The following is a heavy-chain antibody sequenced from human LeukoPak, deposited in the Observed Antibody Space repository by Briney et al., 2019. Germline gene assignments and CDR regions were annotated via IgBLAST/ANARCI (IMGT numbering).Heavy chain of an antibody. J-gene: IGHJ4*02. D-gene: IGHD4-23*01. CDR1: GGTFSSYA. V-gene: IGHV1-69*13. CDR2: IIPIFGTA. CDR3: ARGWLAESTVVTPYNY. Sequence: ASVKVSCKASGGTFSSYAISWVRQAPGQGLEWMGGIIPIFGTANYAQKFQGRVTITADESTSTAYMELSSLRSEDTAVYYCARGWLAESTVVTPYNYWGQGTLVTVSS.